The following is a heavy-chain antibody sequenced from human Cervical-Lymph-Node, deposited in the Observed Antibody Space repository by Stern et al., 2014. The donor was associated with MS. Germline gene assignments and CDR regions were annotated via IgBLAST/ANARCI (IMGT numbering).Heavy chain of an antibody. D-gene: IGHD3-10*01. V-gene: IGHV1-69*06. Sequence: VQLVESGADVKKPGSSLRVSCKASGGISWLRQAPGQGLEWMGGIIPFVGTANYEQNFQGRLTIIADTSKNTTYMELSSLRFDDTAVYYCARGAGDNWFDPWGQGTLVSVSS. CDR2: IIPFVGTA. J-gene: IGHJ5*02. CDR3: ARGAGDNWFDP. CDR1: GG.